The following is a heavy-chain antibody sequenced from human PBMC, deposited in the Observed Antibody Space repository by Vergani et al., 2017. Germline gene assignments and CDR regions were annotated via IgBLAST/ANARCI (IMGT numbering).Heavy chain of an antibody. D-gene: IGHD2-8*01. J-gene: IGHJ6*03. CDR1: GGSFTSYH. CDR3: ARVKTETNGHLYYYYYMDV. Sequence: QVQLQQWGGGLLKPSETLSLTCVVTGGSFTSYHWTWIRQSPGEGLEWVGDIVHTGRPDYNPSLKSRLTMSVDKSRNQFSLTLNSVTATDTAIYFCARVKTETNGHLYYYYYMDVWGQGAAVTVS. CDR2: IVHTGRP. V-gene: IGHV4-34*12.